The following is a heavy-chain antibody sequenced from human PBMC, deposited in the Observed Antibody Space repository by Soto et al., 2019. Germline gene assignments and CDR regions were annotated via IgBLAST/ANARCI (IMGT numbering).Heavy chain of an antibody. J-gene: IGHJ4*02. CDR1: GGSFSGYY. CDR3: ASIMTTVVTGGRQDY. V-gene: IGHV4-34*01. D-gene: IGHD4-17*01. Sequence: QVQLQQWGAGLLKPSETLSLTCAVYGGSFSGYYWSWIRQPPGKGLEWIGEINHSGSTNYNPSLKSRGTISVDTSKNHFSLKLSSVTVADTAVYYCASIMTTVVTGGRQDYWGQGTLVTVSS. CDR2: INHSGST.